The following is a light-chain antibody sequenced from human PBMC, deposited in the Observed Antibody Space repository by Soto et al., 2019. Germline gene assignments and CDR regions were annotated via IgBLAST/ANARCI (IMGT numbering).Light chain of an antibody. CDR2: DVN. J-gene: IGLJ1*01. CDR1: SRVVGGYIY. Sequence: QSVLNQAAPVSGSPGQSITISLTGNSRVVGGYIYVSWYQQYPGKAPQLMIFDVNDRPSGVSYRFSGSKSGNTASLTISGLQAEDEAHYYCSSYSTTSFFVFGHGTKVTVL. V-gene: IGLV2-14*01. CDR3: SSYSTTSFFV.